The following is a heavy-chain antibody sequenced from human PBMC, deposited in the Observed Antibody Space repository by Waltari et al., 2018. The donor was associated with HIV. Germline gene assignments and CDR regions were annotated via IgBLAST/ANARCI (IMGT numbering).Heavy chain of an antibody. Sequence: EVQVLESGGALVQPGGSLRLSCEASGFTFSNYGMSWVRQAPGKGLEWVSTISGSGGSTYYADSVKGRFTVSRDNSKNTLYLQMNSLRAEDTAVYFCVKEYQYSHSWYSYYGMDVWGQGTTVTVSS. CDR2: ISGSGGST. D-gene: IGHD6-13*01. CDR3: VKEYQYSHSWYSYYGMDV. V-gene: IGHV3-23*01. J-gene: IGHJ6*02. CDR1: GFTFSNYG.